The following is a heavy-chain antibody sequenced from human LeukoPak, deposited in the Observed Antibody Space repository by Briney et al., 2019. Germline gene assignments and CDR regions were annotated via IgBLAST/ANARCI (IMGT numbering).Heavy chain of an antibody. V-gene: IGHV4-4*07. CDR2: INTSGTT. CDR1: GDSIGNNY. D-gene: IGHD5-18*01. CDR3: AREDWIQLFLIDY. J-gene: IGHJ4*02. Sequence: SETLSLTCTVSGDSIGNNYWSWIRQPAGKGLEWIGRINTSGTTHYNPSFKTRVTLSIDTSKNQFSLNLASVTAADTAVYYCAREDWIQLFLIDYWGQGTLVTVSS.